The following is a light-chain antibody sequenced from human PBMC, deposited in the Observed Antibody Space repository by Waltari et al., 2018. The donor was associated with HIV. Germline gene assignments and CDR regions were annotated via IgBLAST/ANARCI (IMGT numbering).Light chain of an antibody. V-gene: IGLV1-40*01. CDR1: SSNIGAGYD. CDR3: QSYDSSLSGWV. J-gene: IGLJ3*02. CDR2: DNS. Sequence: QSVLTQPPSVSGAPGQRVTIPCPGRSSNIGAGYDLHWYRQLPGTAPKLLIYDNSNRPSGVPDRFSGSKSGTSASLAITGLQAEDEADYYCQSYDSSLSGWVFGGGTKLTVL.